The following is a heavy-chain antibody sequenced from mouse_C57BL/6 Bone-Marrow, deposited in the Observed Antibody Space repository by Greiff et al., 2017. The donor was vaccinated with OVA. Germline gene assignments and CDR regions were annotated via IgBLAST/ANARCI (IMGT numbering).Heavy chain of an antibody. J-gene: IGHJ4*01. V-gene: IGHV3-6*01. CDR3: ARGRLLRGYAMDY. CDR1: GYSITSGYY. CDR2: ISYDGSN. D-gene: IGHD2-3*01. Sequence: EVQLVESGPGLVKPSQSLSLTCSVTGYSITSGYYWNWIRQFPGNKLEWMGYISYDGSNNYNPSLKNRISITRDTSKNQFFLKLNSVTTEDTATYCCARGRLLRGYAMDYWGQGTSVTVSS.